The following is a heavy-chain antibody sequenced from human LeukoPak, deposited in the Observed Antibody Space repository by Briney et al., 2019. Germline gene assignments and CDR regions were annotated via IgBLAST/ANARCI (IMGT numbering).Heavy chain of an antibody. CDR2: IKQDGSEK. CDR1: GFTFSDYY. J-gene: IGHJ5*02. V-gene: IGHV3-7*01. Sequence: GGSLRLSCAASGFTFSDYYMSWIRQAPGKGLEWVANIKQDGSEKYYVDSVKGRFTISKDNAKNSLYLQMSSLRAEDTAVYYCVEINTPWGQGTLVTVSS. D-gene: IGHD1-1*01. CDR3: VEINTP.